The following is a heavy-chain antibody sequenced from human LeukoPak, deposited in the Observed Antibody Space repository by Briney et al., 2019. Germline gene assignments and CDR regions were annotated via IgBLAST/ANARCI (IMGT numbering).Heavy chain of an antibody. CDR3: ATGDYGDSLPDY. D-gene: IGHD4-17*01. V-gene: IGHV1-2*02. Sequence: GASVKVSCKASGYTFTGSYLHWVRQAPGQGLEWMGWLNPNSGDTKDALKFQGRVTMTRDTSINTAYMELSRLTSDDTAVYYCATGDYGDSLPDYWGQGTLVTVSS. CDR2: LNPNSGDT. CDR1: GYTFTGSY. J-gene: IGHJ4*02.